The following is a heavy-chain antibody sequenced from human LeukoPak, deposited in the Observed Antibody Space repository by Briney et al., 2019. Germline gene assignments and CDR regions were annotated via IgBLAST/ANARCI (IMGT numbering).Heavy chain of an antibody. D-gene: IGHD6-13*01. V-gene: IGHV4-30-2*01. J-gene: IGHJ5*02. CDR2: IYHSGST. CDR3: SRGPAAGGNLFHP. CDR1: GGSISSGGYY. Sequence: SQTLSLTCTVSGGSISSGGYYWSWIRQPPGKGLEWIGYIYHSGSTYYNPSLKSRVTISVDRSKNQFSLKLSSVTAADTAVYSWSRGPAAGGNLFHPWGQGTLVTVSS.